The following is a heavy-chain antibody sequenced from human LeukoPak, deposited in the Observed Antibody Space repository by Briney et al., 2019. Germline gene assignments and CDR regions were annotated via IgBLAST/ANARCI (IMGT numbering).Heavy chain of an antibody. CDR2: ISYDGSNK. CDR3: AREGRVGYYGSGSYSPHNWFDP. D-gene: IGHD3-10*01. J-gene: IGHJ5*02. V-gene: IGHV3-30*04. CDR1: GFTFSSYA. Sequence: GGSLRLSCAASGFTFSSYAMHWVRQAPGKGLEWVAVISYDGSNKYHADSVKGRFTISRDNSKNTLYLQMNSLRAEDTAVYYCAREGRVGYYGSGSYSPHNWFDPWGQGTLVTVSS.